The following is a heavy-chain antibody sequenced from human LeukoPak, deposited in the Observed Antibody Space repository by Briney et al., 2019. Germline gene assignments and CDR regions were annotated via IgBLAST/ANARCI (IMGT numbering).Heavy chain of an antibody. D-gene: IGHD6-13*01. CDR1: GFTFSSYR. V-gene: IGHV3-7*01. CDR2: IKQDGSEK. CDR3: ARDFGGYSSGWYEGAYYFDY. Sequence: GGSLRLSCAASGFTFSSYRMSWVRQAPGKGLEWVANIKQDGSEKYYVDSVKGRFTISRDNAKNSLYLQMNSLRAEDTAVYYCARDFGGYSSGWYEGAYYFDYWGQGTLVTVSS. J-gene: IGHJ4*02.